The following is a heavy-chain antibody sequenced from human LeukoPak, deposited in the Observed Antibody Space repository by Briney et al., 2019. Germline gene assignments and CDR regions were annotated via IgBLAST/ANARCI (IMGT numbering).Heavy chain of an antibody. D-gene: IGHD3-22*01. Sequence: GGSLRLSCAASGFTFDDYAMLGVREAPGKALEGVSLISGEGDSTHYADSVKGRYTISRDNRKNPLYLQMNSLRTEDTALYYCAKDIGHYYDSSGYLLDYWGQGTLVTVSS. CDR2: ISGEGDST. J-gene: IGHJ4*02. V-gene: IGHV3-43*02. CDR1: GFTFDDYA. CDR3: AKDIGHYYDSSGYLLDY.